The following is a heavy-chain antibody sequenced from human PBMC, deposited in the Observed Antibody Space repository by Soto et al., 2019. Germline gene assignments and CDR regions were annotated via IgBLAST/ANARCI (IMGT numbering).Heavy chain of an antibody. J-gene: IGHJ3*02. CDR1: GFPFSSCA. Sequence: GGSLRLSCVASGFPFSSCAMSWVRQTPGKGLEWVSGISGSGGRTYYADSVKGRFTISRDNSNNTLSLQMHILRVEDTAVYFCAKGGYYSLFDIWGQGTVVTASS. D-gene: IGHD3-16*01. V-gene: IGHV3-23*01. CDR2: ISGSGGRT. CDR3: AKGGYYSLFDI.